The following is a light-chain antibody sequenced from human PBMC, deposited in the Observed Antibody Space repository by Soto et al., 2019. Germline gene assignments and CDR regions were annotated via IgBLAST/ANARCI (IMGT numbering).Light chain of an antibody. Sequence: DIQITQLPSRRSASDGDRVTITCQASQYISNYLSCYQQKPVKVPKLLIYAASTLQSVFPSRFSGSGSGTDFTLTIISRLPEDVAAYYCRKHNYAPLTFGGGTKVDIK. CDR3: RKHNYAPLT. CDR1: QYISNY. J-gene: IGKJ4*01. V-gene: IGKV1-27*01. CDR2: AAS.